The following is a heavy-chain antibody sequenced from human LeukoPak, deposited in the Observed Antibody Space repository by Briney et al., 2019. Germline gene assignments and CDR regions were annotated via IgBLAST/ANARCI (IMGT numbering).Heavy chain of an antibody. D-gene: IGHD3-10*01. CDR3: AREAETHHTKYYYGSGSYYNGAFDI. V-gene: IGHV3-21*01. J-gene: IGHJ3*02. Sequence: GGSLRLSCAASGFTLSSYSRNWFRRAPGKGLDWASSFSSSSSYIYYADSVKGRFTISRDNAKNSLYLQMNSLRAEDTAVYYCAREAETHHTKYYYGSGSYYNGAFDIWGQGTMVTVSS. CDR2: FSSSSSYI. CDR1: GFTLSSYS.